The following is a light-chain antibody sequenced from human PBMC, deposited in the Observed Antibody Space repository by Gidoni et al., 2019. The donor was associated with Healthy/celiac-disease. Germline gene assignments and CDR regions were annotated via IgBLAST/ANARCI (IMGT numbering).Light chain of an antibody. J-gene: IGKJ1*01. CDR2: KAS. CDR1: QRISCW. V-gene: IGKV1-5*03. CDR3: QQYNSYSPT. Sequence: DIKMTQSHSTLSASVGDRVTITYRASQRISCWLAWYPQTTGKAPKLLISKASSLESGVPSRFSGSGSGTEFTLTISSRQPDDCATYYCQQYNSYSPTVGQGTKVEIK.